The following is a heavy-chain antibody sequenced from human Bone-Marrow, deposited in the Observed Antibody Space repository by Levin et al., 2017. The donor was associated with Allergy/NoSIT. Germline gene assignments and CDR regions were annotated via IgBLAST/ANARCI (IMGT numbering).Heavy chain of an antibody. D-gene: IGHD3-10*01. J-gene: IGHJ4*02. Sequence: SCGVYRGAFSGYYWSWIRQPPGKGLEWIGEINHSGTTTYNPALKGRVTISVDTSKNQVSLEVTSVTAADTAVYYCASSDDFGELSFWGQGTLVIVSS. CDR3: ASSDDFGELSF. V-gene: IGHV4-34*01. CDR1: RGAFSGYY. CDR2: INHSGTT.